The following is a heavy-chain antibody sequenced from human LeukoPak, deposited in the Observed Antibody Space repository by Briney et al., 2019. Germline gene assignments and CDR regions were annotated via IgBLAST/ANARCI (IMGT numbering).Heavy chain of an antibody. CDR1: GGSISSYY. J-gene: IGHJ5*02. CDR2: IYYSGST. Sequence: SETLSLTCTVSGGSISSYYWSWIRQPPGKGLEWIGYIYYSGSTNYNPSLKSRVTISVDTSKNQFSLKLSSVTAADTAVYYCARVKAVAGKGWFDPWGQGTLVTVPS. D-gene: IGHD6-19*01. V-gene: IGHV4-59*01. CDR3: ARVKAVAGKGWFDP.